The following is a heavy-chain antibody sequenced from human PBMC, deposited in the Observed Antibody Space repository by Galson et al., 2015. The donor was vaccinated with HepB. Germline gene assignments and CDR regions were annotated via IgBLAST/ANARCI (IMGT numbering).Heavy chain of an antibody. Sequence: QSGAEVKRPGESLRISCEASGYSFTSYWIGWVRQMPGKGLEWMGTIYPGDSNTRLSPSFQGQVTISVDISISTVYLQWSSLKASDTAMYYCARHISVAPGYFFDYWGQGTLVTVSS. CDR2: IYPGDSNT. J-gene: IGHJ4*02. D-gene: IGHD6-19*01. CDR3: ARHISVAPGYFFDY. CDR1: GYSFTSYW. V-gene: IGHV5-51*01.